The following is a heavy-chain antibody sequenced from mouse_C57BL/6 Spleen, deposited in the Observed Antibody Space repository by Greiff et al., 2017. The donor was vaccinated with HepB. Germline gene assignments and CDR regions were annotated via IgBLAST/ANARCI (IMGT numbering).Heavy chain of an antibody. CDR2: IYPGGGYT. CDR3: ARSDGRTSWFAY. V-gene: IGHV1-63*01. CDR1: GYTFTNYW. J-gene: IGHJ3*01. Sequence: QVQLKESGAELVRPGTSVKMSCKASGYTFTNYWIGWAKQRPGHGLEWIGDIYPGGGYTNYNEKFKGKATLTADKSSSTAYMQFSSLTSEDSAIYYCARSDGRTSWFAYWGQGTLVTVSA.